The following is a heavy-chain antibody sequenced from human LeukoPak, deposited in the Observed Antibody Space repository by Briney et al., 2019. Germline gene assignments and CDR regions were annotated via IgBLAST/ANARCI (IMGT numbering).Heavy chain of an antibody. V-gene: IGHV1-69*13. CDR1: GGTFSSYA. CDR2: IIPIFGTA. J-gene: IGHJ5*02. CDR3: ASSYYYDSSGYYNWFDP. Sequence: SVKVSCKASGGTFSSYAISWVRQAPGQGLEWMGGIIPIFGTANYAQKFQGRVTITADESTSTAYMELSSLRSEDTAVYYCASSYYYDSSGYYNWFDPWGQGTLVTVSS. D-gene: IGHD3-22*01.